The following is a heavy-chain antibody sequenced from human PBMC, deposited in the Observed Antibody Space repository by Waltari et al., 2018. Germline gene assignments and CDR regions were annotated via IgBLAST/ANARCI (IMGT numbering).Heavy chain of an antibody. Sequence: VQLVESGGGVVQSGKSLRLSGAACGFMFGSYGMHWVRQAPGKGLEWVAVVSGDGSIKLYADALKGRFTISRDNSKNTLSLQMNNLTPEDTAVYYCVKELDSSGYLSFFDYWGQGTRVTVSS. CDR2: VSGDGSIK. CDR1: GFMFGSYG. CDR3: VKELDSSGYLSFFDY. D-gene: IGHD3-22*01. V-gene: IGHV3-30*18. J-gene: IGHJ4*02.